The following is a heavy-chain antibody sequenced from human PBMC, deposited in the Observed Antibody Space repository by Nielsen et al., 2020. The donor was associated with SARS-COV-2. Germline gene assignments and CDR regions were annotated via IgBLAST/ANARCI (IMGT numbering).Heavy chain of an antibody. CDR1: GGSFSGYY. J-gene: IGHJ4*02. CDR3: ARGLGPSDY. Sequence: GSLRLSCAVSGGSFSGYYWSWIRQPPGKGLEWIGEINHSGSTNYNPSLKSRVTISVDTSKNQFSLKLSSVTAADTAVYYCARGLGPSDYWGQGTLVTVSS. CDR2: INHSGST. D-gene: IGHD7-27*01. V-gene: IGHV4-34*01.